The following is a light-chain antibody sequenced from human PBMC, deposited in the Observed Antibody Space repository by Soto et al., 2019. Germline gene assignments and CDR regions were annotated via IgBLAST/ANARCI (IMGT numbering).Light chain of an antibody. V-gene: IGKV3-11*01. J-gene: IGKJ4*01. CDR3: QQHINWPLT. CDR1: QTVSSS. CDR2: EAS. Sequence: EIVLTQSPATLSLSPGERATLSCRAGQTVSSSLAWYQQKPGQAPRLLIYEASNRATGIPDRFSGSGSGADFTLTISSLEPEDFALYYCQQHINWPLTFGGGTKVDI.